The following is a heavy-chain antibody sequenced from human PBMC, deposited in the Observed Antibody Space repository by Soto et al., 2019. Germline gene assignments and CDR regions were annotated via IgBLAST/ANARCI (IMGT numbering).Heavy chain of an antibody. J-gene: IGHJ4*02. CDR3: AREGNSGYDFVY. CDR1: GFTFSSYA. V-gene: IGHV3-30-3*01. Sequence: QVQLVESGGGVVQPGRSLRLSCEASGFTFSSYAMHWVRQAPGKGLEWVAVISYDGSNKYYADSVKGRFTISRDNSKNTLYLQMNSLRAEDTAVYYCAREGNSGYDFVYWGQGTLVTVSS. CDR2: ISYDGSNK. D-gene: IGHD5-12*01.